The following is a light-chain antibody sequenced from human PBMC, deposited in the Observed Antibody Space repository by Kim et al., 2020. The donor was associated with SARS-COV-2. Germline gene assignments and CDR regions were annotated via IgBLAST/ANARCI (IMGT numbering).Light chain of an antibody. CDR1: QSVARY. V-gene: IGKV3-11*01. CDR3: QQRSNWPRT. Sequence: LSPGERATLSCRASQSVARYLAWYQQKPGQDPRSLIYDESNRTTGITARFSGSGSGTDFTLTISSLEPEDFAVYYCQQRSNWPRTFGHGTKVDIK. CDR2: DES. J-gene: IGKJ1*01.